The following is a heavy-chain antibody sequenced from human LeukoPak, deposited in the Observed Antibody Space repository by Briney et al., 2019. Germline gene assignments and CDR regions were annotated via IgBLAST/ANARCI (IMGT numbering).Heavy chain of an antibody. Sequence: GASVKVSCKASGYTFTGYYMHWVRQAPGQGLEWMGWINPNSGGTNYAQKFQGRVTMTRDTSISTAYMELSRLRSDDTAVYYCARPHYYYGSGSYYNRYYYYYMDVWGKGTTVTVSS. CDR3: ARPHYYYGSGSYYNRYYYYYMDV. D-gene: IGHD3-10*01. V-gene: IGHV1-2*02. J-gene: IGHJ6*03. CDR1: GYTFTGYY. CDR2: INPNSGGT.